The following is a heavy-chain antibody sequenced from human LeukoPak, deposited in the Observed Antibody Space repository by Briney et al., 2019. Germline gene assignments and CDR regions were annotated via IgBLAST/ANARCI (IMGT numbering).Heavy chain of an antibody. CDR2: IYHSGST. V-gene: IGHV4-30-2*01. D-gene: IGHD6-19*01. J-gene: IGHJ6*02. CDR1: GGSISSGGYS. CDR3: ARGSSGWCDRDYGMDV. Sequence: PSQTLSLTCAVSGGSISSGGYSWSWIRQPPGKGLEWIGYIYHSGSTYYNPSLKSRVTISVDTSKNQFSLKLSSVTAADTAVYYCARGSSGWCDRDYGMDVWGQGTTVTVSS.